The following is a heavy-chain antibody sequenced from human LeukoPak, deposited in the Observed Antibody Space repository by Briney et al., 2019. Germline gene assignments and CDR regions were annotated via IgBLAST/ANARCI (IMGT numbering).Heavy chain of an antibody. V-gene: IGHV4-31*03. CDR1: GGSISRGGYY. D-gene: IGHD5-18*01. J-gene: IGHJ3*02. CDR3: ARDRGYSYGCDAFDI. Sequence: PSETLSLTCTVSGGSISRGGYYWSWIRQHPGKGLEYIGYFYYSGSIYYNPSLKSRVTISLDPSKNQFSLKLSSVTAADTAVYYCARDRGYSYGCDAFDIWGQGTMVTVSS. CDR2: FYYSGSI.